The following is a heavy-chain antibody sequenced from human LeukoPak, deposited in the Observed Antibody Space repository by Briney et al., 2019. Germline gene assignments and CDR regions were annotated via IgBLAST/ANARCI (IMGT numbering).Heavy chain of an antibody. CDR1: GYTFTSYD. Sequence: GASVKVSCKASGYTFTSYDINWVRQATGQGLEWMGWMNPNSGNTGYAQKFQGRVTMTRNTSISTAYMELSSLRSDDTAVYYCARMGYGAPPPDYWGQGTLVTVSS. V-gene: IGHV1-8*01. D-gene: IGHD4-17*01. CDR2: MNPNSGNT. CDR3: ARMGYGAPPPDY. J-gene: IGHJ4*02.